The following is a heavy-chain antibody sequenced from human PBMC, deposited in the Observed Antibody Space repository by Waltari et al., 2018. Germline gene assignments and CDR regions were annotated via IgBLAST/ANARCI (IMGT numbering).Heavy chain of an antibody. CDR1: GFSLSTSGMC. Sequence: QVTLRESGPALVTPTQTLTLTCTFPGFSLSTSGMCVSWLRQPPGKALEWLARIDWDDDKYYSTSLKTRLTISKDTSKNQVVLTMTNMDPVDTATYYCARSPLGYYDSSGYFDYWGQGTLVTVSS. J-gene: IGHJ4*02. CDR2: IDWDDDK. CDR3: ARSPLGYYDSSGYFDY. V-gene: IGHV2-70*15. D-gene: IGHD3-22*01.